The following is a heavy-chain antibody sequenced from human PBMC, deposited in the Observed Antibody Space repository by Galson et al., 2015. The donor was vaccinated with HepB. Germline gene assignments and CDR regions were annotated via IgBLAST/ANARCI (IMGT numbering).Heavy chain of an antibody. D-gene: IGHD3-10*01. CDR2: ISRSSSYI. V-gene: IGHV3-21*01. CDR3: ARDRGYYGSGSYYNGNWYFDV. CDR1: GFTFSSYS. J-gene: IGHJ2*01. Sequence: SLRLSCAASGFTFSSYSMNWVRQAPGKGLEWVSSISRSSSYIYYADSVKGRFTISRDNAKNSLYLQMNSLRAEDTAVYYCARDRGYYGSGSYYNGNWYFDVWGGGTLVTVSS.